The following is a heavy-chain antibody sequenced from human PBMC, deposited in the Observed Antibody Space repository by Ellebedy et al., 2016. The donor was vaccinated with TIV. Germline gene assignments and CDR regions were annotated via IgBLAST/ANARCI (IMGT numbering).Heavy chain of an antibody. CDR1: GGTFSSYA. D-gene: IGHD5-12*01. Sequence: ASVKVSCKASGGTFSSYAISWVRQAPGQGLEWMGGIIPIFGTANYAQKFQGRVTITADESTSTAYMELSSLRSEDTAVYYCARGSGGTYSGYAAGVDYWGQGTLVTVSS. J-gene: IGHJ4*02. V-gene: IGHV1-69*13. CDR2: IIPIFGTA. CDR3: ARGSGGTYSGYAAGVDY.